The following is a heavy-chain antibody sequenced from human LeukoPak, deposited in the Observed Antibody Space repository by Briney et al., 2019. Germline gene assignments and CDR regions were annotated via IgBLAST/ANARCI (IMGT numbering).Heavy chain of an antibody. CDR3: AKEVTPYPQVITCFDY. CDR2: IDGDGTNT. J-gene: IGHJ4*02. V-gene: IGHV3-23*01. Sequence: GGSLRLSCEASGFTFGSHAMTWVRQAPGKGLEWVSGIDGDGTNTYYADSVKGRFTVSRDNSKNTLYLQMNSLRANDTAVYFCAKEVTPYPQVITCFDYWGQGSLVTVSS. D-gene: IGHD3-22*01. CDR1: GFTFGSHA.